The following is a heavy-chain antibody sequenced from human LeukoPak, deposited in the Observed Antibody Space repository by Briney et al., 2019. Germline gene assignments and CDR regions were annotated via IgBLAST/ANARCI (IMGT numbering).Heavy chain of an antibody. CDR3: AREVEANDILTFDY. J-gene: IGHJ4*02. D-gene: IGHD3-9*01. Sequence: PGRSLRLSCAASGFTFSSYAMHWVRQAPGKGLEWVAVISYDGSNKYYADSVKGRFTISRDNSKNTLYLQMNSLRAEDTAVYYCAREVEANDILTFDYWGQGTLVTVSS. V-gene: IGHV3-30*04. CDR1: GFTFSSYA. CDR2: ISYDGSNK.